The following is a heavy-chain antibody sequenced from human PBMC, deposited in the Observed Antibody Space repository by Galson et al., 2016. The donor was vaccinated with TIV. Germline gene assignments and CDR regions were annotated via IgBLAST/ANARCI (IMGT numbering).Heavy chain of an antibody. CDR1: GGIFNSYG. CDR3: ARGRTYFNSYMDV. Sequence: SVKVSCKASGGIFNSYGISWVRQAPGQGLEWMGGIIAIFGTTNYAQKFQGRVTITTDEPTRTVYMELSSLRSDDTAVYYCARGRTYFNSYMDVWGKGTTVTVSS. D-gene: IGHD3-9*01. CDR2: IIAIFGTT. V-gene: IGHV1-69*05. J-gene: IGHJ6*03.